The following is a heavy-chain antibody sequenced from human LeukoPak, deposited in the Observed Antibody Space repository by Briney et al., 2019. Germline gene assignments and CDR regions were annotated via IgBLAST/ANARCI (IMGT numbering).Heavy chain of an antibody. V-gene: IGHV1-8*01. CDR2: MKPNSGKT. D-gene: IGHD3-10*01. J-gene: IGHJ4*02. CDR1: GYTFTSYD. CDR3: AVYYYGSGSYKFDY. Sequence: ASVKVSCKASGYTFTSYDINWVRQATGQGLEWMGGMKPNSGKTGYAQQFHGRVTINRDTSISTVSMELSSLRSEDTAVYCCAVYYYGSGSYKFDYWAQGPLVPVSP.